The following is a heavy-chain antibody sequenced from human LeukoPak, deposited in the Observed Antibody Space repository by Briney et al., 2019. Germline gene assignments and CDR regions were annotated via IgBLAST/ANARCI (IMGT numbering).Heavy chain of an antibody. CDR3: AKSVASDAY. J-gene: IGHJ4*02. D-gene: IGHD5-12*01. CDR2: IKQDGSEK. V-gene: IGHV3-7*01. CDR1: GFTFSSYW. Sequence: PGGSLRLSCAASGFTFSSYWMSWVRQAPGKGLEWVANIKQDGSEKYYVDSVKGRFTISRDNSKNTLYLQMNSLRAEDTAVYYCAKSVASDAYWGQGTLVTVSS.